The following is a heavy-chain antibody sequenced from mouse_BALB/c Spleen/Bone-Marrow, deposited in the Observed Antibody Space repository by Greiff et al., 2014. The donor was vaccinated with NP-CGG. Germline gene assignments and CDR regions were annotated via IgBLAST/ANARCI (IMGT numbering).Heavy chain of an antibody. D-gene: IGHD2-1*01. Sequence: ESGPDLVKPSQSLSLTCTVTGYSITSGYSWHWIRPFPGNKLEWMGYIHYSGSTNYNPSLKSRISITRDTSKNQFFLQLKSVTTEDTATYYCARRGDCGKNYFDYWGQGTTLTVSS. V-gene: IGHV3-1*02. CDR3: ARRGDCGKNYFDY. CDR1: GYSITSGYS. J-gene: IGHJ2*01. CDR2: IHYSGST.